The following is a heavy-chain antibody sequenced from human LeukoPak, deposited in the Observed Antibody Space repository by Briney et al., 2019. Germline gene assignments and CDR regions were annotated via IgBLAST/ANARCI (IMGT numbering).Heavy chain of an antibody. D-gene: IGHD2-15*01. CDR1: GYTFTNND. V-gene: IGHV1-8*03. J-gene: IGHJ4*02. CDR3: ARVPDLTSCSGGGSCYRLDY. CDR2: MNPNSGNR. Sequence: ASVKVSCKASGYTFTNNDINWVRQAPGQGLEGMGWMNPNSGNRGYVQKFQGRVTITRDTSISTAYLELSSLRSEDTAVYYCARVPDLTSCSGGGSCYRLDYWGQGTLVAVSS.